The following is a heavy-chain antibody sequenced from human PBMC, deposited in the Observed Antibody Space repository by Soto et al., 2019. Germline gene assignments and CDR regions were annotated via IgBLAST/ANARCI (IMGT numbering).Heavy chain of an antibody. Sequence: QITLNESGPTQVKPRQTLTLTCTFSGFSLTTSGVGVGWIRQSPGKAPERLALIYWDDDKRYSPSLKSTLTITKDPSKSPVVLTMADLDPADTATYYCAHRVLRSVFGLVTTTAIYFDFWGQGTPVAVSS. J-gene: IGHJ4*02. CDR1: GFSLTTSGVG. CDR3: AHRVLRSVFGLVTTTAIYFDF. CDR2: IYWDDDK. D-gene: IGHD3-3*01. V-gene: IGHV2-5*02.